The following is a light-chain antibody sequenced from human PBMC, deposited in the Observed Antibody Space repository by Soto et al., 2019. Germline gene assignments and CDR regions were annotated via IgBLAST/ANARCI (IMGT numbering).Light chain of an antibody. J-gene: IGLJ1*01. CDR2: DVS. V-gene: IGLV2-14*01. CDR1: SSDVGGYNY. Sequence: QSALTQPASVSGSPGQSITISCTGTSSDVGGYNYVSWYQQHPGKAPKLMIYDVSNRPSGVSNRFSGSKSGNTASLTISGLQAEDEADYYCSSYTSSSTYVLGTGTKVTV. CDR3: SSYTSSSTYV.